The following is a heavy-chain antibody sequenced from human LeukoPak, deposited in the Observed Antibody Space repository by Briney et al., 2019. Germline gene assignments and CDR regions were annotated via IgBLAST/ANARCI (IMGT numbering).Heavy chain of an antibody. CDR1: GFIFSDYA. J-gene: IGHJ4*02. D-gene: IGHD5-24*01. CDR3: ARVGRDGYNDY. V-gene: IGHV3-21*06. CDR2: ISRTSSHI. Sequence: GGSLRLSCEVSGFIFSDYAMNWVRQAPGKGLEWVSSISRTSSHIYYADSMKGRFTVTRDNAKNSVYLQINSLRAEDTAVYYCARVGRDGYNDYWGQGALVTVSS.